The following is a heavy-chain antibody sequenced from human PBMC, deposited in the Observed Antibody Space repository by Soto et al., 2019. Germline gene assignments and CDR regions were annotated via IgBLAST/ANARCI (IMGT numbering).Heavy chain of an antibody. D-gene: IGHD6-13*01. CDR3: AREYSSSGAILFDT. CDR1: GYNFTSYG. V-gene: IGHV1-18*04. J-gene: IGHJ5*02. Sequence: QVQLVQSVAEVKKPGASVKVSCKASGYNFTSYGISWVRQDPGQGREWMGWSSAYNGNTNYAQKLQGRVTMTTDTSTSTAYMELRSLRSDDTSVYYCAREYSSSGAILFDTWGQGTLVTVSS. CDR2: SSAYNGNT.